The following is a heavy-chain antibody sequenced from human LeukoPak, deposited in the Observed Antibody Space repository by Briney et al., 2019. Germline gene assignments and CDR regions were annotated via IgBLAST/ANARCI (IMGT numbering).Heavy chain of an antibody. V-gene: IGHV3-13*01. J-gene: IGHJ4*02. CDR2: IGTAGDT. D-gene: IGHD3-10*01. Sequence: GGSLRLSCAASGFTFSSYDMHWVRQATGKGLEWVSAIGTAGDTYYPGSVKGRFTISRENAKNSLYLQMNSLRAGDTAVYYCARSPPYYYGSGSYLFDYWGQGTLVTVSS. CDR3: ARSPPYYYGSGSYLFDY. CDR1: GFTFSSYD.